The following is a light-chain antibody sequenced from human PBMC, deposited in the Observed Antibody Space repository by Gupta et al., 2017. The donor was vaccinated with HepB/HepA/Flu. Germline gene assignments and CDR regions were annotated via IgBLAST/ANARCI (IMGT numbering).Light chain of an antibody. J-gene: IGKJ4*01. V-gene: IGKV2-30*01. Sequence: VVTSQSPPSLPVTLGQSASISCRSGQSPEDSDGNTYLNWYQQRPGQAPRRLIYKGSNRDSGVPDRFSGSGSGTDFTLKISRVEAEDVGVYYCMQGTHWPLTFGGGTKVEIK. CDR2: KGS. CDR3: MQGTHWPLT. CDR1: QSPEDSDGNTY.